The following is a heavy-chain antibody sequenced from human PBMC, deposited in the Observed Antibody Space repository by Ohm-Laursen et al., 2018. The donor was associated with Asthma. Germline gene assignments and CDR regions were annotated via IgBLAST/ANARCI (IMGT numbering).Heavy chain of an antibody. Sequence: RSLRLSCTASGFTFSSYGMHWVRQAPGKGLEWVAVIWYDGSNKYYADSVKGRFTISRDNAKNTLYLQMNSLRAEDTAVYYCARGYGGNLTNYGFDYWGQGTLVTVSS. CDR1: GFTFSSYG. V-gene: IGHV3-33*01. D-gene: IGHD4-23*01. CDR2: IWYDGSNK. J-gene: IGHJ4*02. CDR3: ARGYGGNLTNYGFDY.